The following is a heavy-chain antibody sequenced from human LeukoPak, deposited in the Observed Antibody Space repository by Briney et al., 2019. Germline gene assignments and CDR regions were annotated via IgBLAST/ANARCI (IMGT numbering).Heavy chain of an antibody. J-gene: IGHJ4*02. D-gene: IGHD3-22*01. V-gene: IGHV3-9*01. CDR3: AKGPYDSTGYSLYYFDY. Sequence: GGSLRLSCAASGFTFDDYVMHWVRQPPGKGLEWVSGISWNSYSIGYADSVKGRFTISRDNAKNSLYLQMNSLRAEDTALYYCAKGPYDSTGYSLYYFDYWGQGTLVTVSS. CDR1: GFTFDDYV. CDR2: ISWNSYSI.